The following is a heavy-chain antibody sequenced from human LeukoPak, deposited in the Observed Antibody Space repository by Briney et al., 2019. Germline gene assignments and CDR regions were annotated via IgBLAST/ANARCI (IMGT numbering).Heavy chain of an antibody. J-gene: IGHJ5*02. Sequence: GGSLRLSCAASGXTFSGSAIHWVRQSSGKGLEWVGQIDKKDKGYATATAYAASVKGRFTISRDDSINTAYLQMKSLKTEDTALYFCTRDSGTYNWFDPWGQGTLVTVSS. CDR1: GXTFSGSA. D-gene: IGHD1-26*01. V-gene: IGHV3-73*01. CDR3: TRDSGTYNWFDP. CDR2: IDKKDKGYATAT.